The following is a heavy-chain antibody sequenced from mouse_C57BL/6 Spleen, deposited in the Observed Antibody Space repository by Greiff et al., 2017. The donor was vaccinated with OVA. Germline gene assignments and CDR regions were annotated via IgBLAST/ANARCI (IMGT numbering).Heavy chain of an antibody. CDR1: GFTFTDYY. CDR3: ASHSSGYFDY. Sequence: EVKLLESGGGLVQPGGSLSLSCAASGFTFTDYYMSWVRQPPGKALEWLGFIRNKADGYKTEYSASVKGRFTISRDNSHSILYLQMNALRAEDSATYYCASHSSGYFDYWGQGTTLTVSS. J-gene: IGHJ2*01. D-gene: IGHD1-1*01. CDR2: IRNKADGYKT. V-gene: IGHV7-3*01.